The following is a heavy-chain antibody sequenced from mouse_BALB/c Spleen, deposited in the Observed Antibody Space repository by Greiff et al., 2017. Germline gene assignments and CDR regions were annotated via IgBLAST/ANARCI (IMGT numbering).Heavy chain of an antibody. CDR3: ARRGLGREDAMDY. J-gene: IGHJ4*01. CDR2: ISNGGGST. CDR1: GFTFSSYT. Sequence: VQLKESGGGLVQPGGSLKLSCAASGFTFSSYTMSWVRQTPEKRLEWVAYISNGGGSTYYPDTVKGRFTISRDNAKNTLYLQMSSLKSEDTAMYYCARRGLGREDAMDYWGQGTSVTVSS. D-gene: IGHD4-1*01. V-gene: IGHV5-12-2*01.